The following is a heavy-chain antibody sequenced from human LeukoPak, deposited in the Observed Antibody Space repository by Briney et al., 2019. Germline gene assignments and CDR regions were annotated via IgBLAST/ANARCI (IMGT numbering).Heavy chain of an antibody. J-gene: IGHJ4*02. CDR3: ARDLVAIAVAADY. Sequence: GGSLRLSCAASGFTFSSYSMNWVRQAPGKGLEWVSSISSSSSYIYYADSVKGRFTISRDNAKNSLYLQMNSLRAEDTAVYYCARDLVAIAVAADYWGQGTLVTVSS. D-gene: IGHD6-19*01. V-gene: IGHV3-21*01. CDR2: ISSSSSYI. CDR1: GFTFSSYS.